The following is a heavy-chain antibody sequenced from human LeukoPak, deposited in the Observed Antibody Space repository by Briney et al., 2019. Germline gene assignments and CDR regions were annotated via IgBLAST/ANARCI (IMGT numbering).Heavy chain of an antibody. V-gene: IGHV4-59*12. D-gene: IGHD6-19*01. CDR1: GGSISSYY. CDR3: ARPIAVAGTRWFDP. J-gene: IGHJ5*02. CDR2: IYYSGST. Sequence: SETLSLTCTVSGGSISSYYWSWIRQPPGKGLEWIGYIYYSGSTNYNPSLKSRVTISVDTSKNQFSLKLSSVTAADTAVYYCARPIAVAGTRWFDPWGQGTLVTVSS.